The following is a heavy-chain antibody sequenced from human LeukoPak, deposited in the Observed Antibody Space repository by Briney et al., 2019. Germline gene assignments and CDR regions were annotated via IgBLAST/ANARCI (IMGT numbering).Heavy chain of an antibody. Sequence: PGGSLRLSCAASGFTFSNYWMHWVRQAPGKGLVWVSRIKGDGSHTIYADSVKGRFTISRDNSKNTLYLQMNSLRAEDTAVYYCAILPEPRRHKNPIFDYWGQGTLVTVSS. CDR2: IKGDGSHT. V-gene: IGHV3-74*01. D-gene: IGHD1-14*01. CDR3: AILPEPRRHKNPIFDY. J-gene: IGHJ4*02. CDR1: GFTFSNYW.